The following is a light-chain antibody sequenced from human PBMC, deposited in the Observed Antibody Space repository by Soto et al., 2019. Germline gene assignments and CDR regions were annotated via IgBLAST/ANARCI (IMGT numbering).Light chain of an antibody. CDR2: DVN. CDR1: SSDVGSYNF. J-gene: IGLJ3*02. Sequence: QSALTQPASVSGSPGQSITLSCTGTSSDVGSYNFVSWYQQHPGKAPKLMIYDVNKRPSGVSNRFSGSKSGNTASLTISGLQVEEEADYYCCSYAGGTTWVFGGGTKLTVL. CDR3: CSYAGGTTWV. V-gene: IGLV2-23*02.